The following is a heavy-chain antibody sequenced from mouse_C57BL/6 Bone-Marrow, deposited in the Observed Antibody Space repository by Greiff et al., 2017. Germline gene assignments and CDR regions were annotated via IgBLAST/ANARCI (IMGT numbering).Heavy chain of an antibody. CDR1: GYTFTSYW. D-gene: IGHD3-2*02. CDR2: IYPGSGST. Sequence: QVQLQQPGAELVKPGASVMMSCKASGYTFTSYWITWVKQRPGQGLEWIGDIYPGSGSTTYHETFTRKATLTVDTSSSTAYMQLRSLKSEESAVYYCAKTAQVPFDDWGEGTTLTVS. CDR3: AKTAQVPFDD. J-gene: IGHJ2*01. V-gene: IGHV1-55*01.